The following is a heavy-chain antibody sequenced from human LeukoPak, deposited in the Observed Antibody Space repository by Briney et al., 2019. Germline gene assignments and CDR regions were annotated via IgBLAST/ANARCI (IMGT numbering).Heavy chain of an antibody. D-gene: IGHD3-10*01. Sequence: GGSLRLSCAASGFAFTRYAMKWVRQAPGKGLEWVSTISGPGDNTYYADSVKGRFTISRDNSKNTVYLQMNILRTEDTAVYYCAKEGTPQVSTWYDLWGQGTQVIVSS. V-gene: IGHV3-23*01. CDR3: AKEGTPQVSTWYDL. J-gene: IGHJ5*02. CDR2: ISGPGDNT. CDR1: GFAFTRYA.